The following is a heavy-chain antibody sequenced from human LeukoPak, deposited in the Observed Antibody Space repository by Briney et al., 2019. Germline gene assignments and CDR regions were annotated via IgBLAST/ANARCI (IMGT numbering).Heavy chain of an antibody. CDR3: AKDSGSYSFYYMDV. Sequence: ASVKVSCKASGYTFTGYYMHWVRQAPGQGLEWMGWINPNSGGTNYAQKFQGRVTMTRDTSISTAYMELSRLRSDDTAVYYCAKDSGSYSFYYMDVWGKGTTVTVSS. J-gene: IGHJ6*03. CDR2: INPNSGGT. D-gene: IGHD1-26*01. V-gene: IGHV1-2*02. CDR1: GYTFTGYY.